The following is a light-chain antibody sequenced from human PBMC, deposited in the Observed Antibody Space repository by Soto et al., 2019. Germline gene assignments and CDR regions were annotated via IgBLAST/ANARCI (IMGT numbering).Light chain of an antibody. CDR3: HLYGSSPPWT. CDR1: QSVSSSY. V-gene: IGKV3-20*01. Sequence: EIVLTQSPGTLSLSPGERATLSCRASQSVSSSYLAWYQQKPGQAPRLLIYGAASRATGIPDRFSGSGSGTDFTLTISRLEPEDFAVYYCHLYGSSPPWTFGQGTKVDIK. CDR2: GAA. J-gene: IGKJ1*01.